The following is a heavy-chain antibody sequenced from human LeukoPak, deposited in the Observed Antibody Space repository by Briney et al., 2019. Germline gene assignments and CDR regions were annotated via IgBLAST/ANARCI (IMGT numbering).Heavy chain of an antibody. CDR3: AKDGGVYGASDY. CDR2: ISGGGGYT. Sequence: GGSLRLSCAASGFTFSSYAMTWVRQAPGKGLEWVSAISGGGGYTYYADSVKGRFTNSRDNSKNTLYLQMDSLRAEDTAVYFCAKDGGVYGASDYWGQGTLVTVSS. CDR1: GFTFSSYA. D-gene: IGHD4-17*01. J-gene: IGHJ4*02. V-gene: IGHV3-23*01.